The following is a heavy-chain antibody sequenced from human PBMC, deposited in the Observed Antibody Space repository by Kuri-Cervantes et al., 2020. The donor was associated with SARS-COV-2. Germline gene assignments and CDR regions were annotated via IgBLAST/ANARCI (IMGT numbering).Heavy chain of an antibody. D-gene: IGHD4-23*01. CDR2: VNHRGST. Sequence: SETLSLTCAFYGESFSGYYWNWIRQSPGKGLEWIGEVNHRGSTNYNPSLKSRVTISVDTSKNQFSLKLSSVTAADTAVYFCARPGGFLDVWGKGTTVTDSS. CDR3: ARPGGFLDV. V-gene: IGHV4-34*01. J-gene: IGHJ6*04. CDR1: GESFSGYY.